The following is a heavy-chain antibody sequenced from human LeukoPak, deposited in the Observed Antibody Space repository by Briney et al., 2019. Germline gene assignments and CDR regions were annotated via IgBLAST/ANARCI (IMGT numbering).Heavy chain of an antibody. V-gene: IGHV3-23*01. Sequence: PGGSLRLSCAASGFTFSSYAMSWVRQAPGKGLEWVSAISGSGGSTYYADSVKGRFTISRDNSKNTLYLQMNSLRAEDTAVYYCARATPYSSSWFTDYWGQGTLVTVSS. CDR3: ARATPYSSSWFTDY. D-gene: IGHD6-13*01. CDR1: GFTFSSYA. CDR2: ISGSGGST. J-gene: IGHJ4*02.